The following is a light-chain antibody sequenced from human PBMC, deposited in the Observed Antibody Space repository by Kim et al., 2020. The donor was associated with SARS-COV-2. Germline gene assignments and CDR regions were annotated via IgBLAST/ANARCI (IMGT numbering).Light chain of an antibody. CDR3: GTWDSSLSAGV. V-gene: IGLV1-51*01. CDR2: DNN. Sequence: GQKVTISCYGSSSNIGNNYVSWYQQLPGTAPKLLIYDNNKRPSGIPDRFSGSKSGTSATLGITGLQTGDEADYYCGTWDSSLSAGVFGGGTKVTVL. CDR1: SSNIGNNY. J-gene: IGLJ3*02.